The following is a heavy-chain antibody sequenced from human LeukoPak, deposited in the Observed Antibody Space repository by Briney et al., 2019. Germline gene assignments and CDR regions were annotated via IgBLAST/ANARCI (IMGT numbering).Heavy chain of an antibody. CDR1: GFTFSGYW. CDR3: ARDLYTYDILTVYVS. J-gene: IGHJ5*02. V-gene: IGHV3-7*01. D-gene: IGHD3-9*01. CDR2: IKQDGSGK. Sequence: GGSLRLSCAASGFTFSGYWMSWVRQAPGQGLEWVADIKQDGSGKYYVDSVKGRFTISRDNAKNSLSMQMNSLRAEDTAVYYCARDLYTYDILTVYVSWGQGTQVTVSS.